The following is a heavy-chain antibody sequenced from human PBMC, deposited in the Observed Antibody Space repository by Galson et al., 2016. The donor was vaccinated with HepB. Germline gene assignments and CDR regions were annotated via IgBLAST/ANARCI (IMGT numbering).Heavy chain of an antibody. Sequence: SLRLSCAASGFPFSVYAMSWVRQAPGKGLEWVSSISGSGSTYYGDSVKGRFTISRDNSKNTMFLQMNSLRAEDTAVYYCARESGLGTFDIWGQGTLVSVSS. CDR2: ISGSGST. CDR1: GFPFSVYA. J-gene: IGHJ3*02. D-gene: IGHD1-14*01. V-gene: IGHV3-23*01. CDR3: ARESGLGTFDI.